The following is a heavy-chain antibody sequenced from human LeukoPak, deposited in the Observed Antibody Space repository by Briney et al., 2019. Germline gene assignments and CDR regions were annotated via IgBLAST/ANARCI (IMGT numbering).Heavy chain of an antibody. CDR2: LGVSVSGSGGST. Sequence: GGSLRLSCAASGFTFSRYAMSWVRQAPGKGLEWVSALGVSVSGSGGSTYYADSVKGRFTISRDNSKNTLYLQMNSLRAEDTAVYYCAKVGSRMVRGVINWFDPWGQGTLVTVSS. J-gene: IGHJ5*02. V-gene: IGHV3-23*01. CDR1: GFTFSRYA. D-gene: IGHD3-10*01. CDR3: AKVGSRMVRGVINWFDP.